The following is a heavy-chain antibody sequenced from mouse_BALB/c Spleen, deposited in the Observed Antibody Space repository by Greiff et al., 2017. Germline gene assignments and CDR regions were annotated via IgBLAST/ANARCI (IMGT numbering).Heavy chain of an antibody. CDR3: ARDYGNSYAMDY. J-gene: IGHJ4*01. CDR1: GYTFTSYN. D-gene: IGHD2-1*01. V-gene: IGHV1-12*01. Sequence: QVQLQQPGAELVKPGASVKMSCKASGYTFTSYNMHWVKQTPGQGLEWIGAIYPGNGDTSYNQKFKDKATLTVDKSSSTAYMQLSSPTSEDSAVYYCARDYGNSYAMDYWGQGTSVTVSS. CDR2: IYPGNGDT.